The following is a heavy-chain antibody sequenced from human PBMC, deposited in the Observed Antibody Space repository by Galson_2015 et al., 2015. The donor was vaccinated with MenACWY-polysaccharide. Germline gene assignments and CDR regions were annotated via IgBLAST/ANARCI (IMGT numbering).Heavy chain of an antibody. J-gene: IGHJ4*02. V-gene: IGHV3-74*01. D-gene: IGHD2-21*01. CDR3: ARDVGDCTQDPC. CDR2: ITTDGSFT. CDR1: GFTFSSYW. Sequence: SLRLSCAASGFTFSSYWMHWVRQAPGKGLVWVSRITTDGSFTTYADSVKGRFSISRDNAKNTLYLHMNSLRAEDTAVYYCARDVGDCTQDPCWGRPSLATVAS.